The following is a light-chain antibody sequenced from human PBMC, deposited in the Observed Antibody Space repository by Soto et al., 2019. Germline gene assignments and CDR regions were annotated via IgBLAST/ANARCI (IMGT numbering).Light chain of an antibody. CDR1: SSNIGNNY. J-gene: IGLJ1*01. CDR2: DNN. V-gene: IGLV1-51*01. Sequence: QSVLTQPPSVSAAPGQKVTISCSGSSSNIGNNYVSWYQQLPGTAPKLLIYDNNKRPSGIPDRFSGSKSGTSATLGITGLQTGDEADYDCGTWDSSLGALGGFGTGTKLTVL. CDR3: GTWDSSLGALGG.